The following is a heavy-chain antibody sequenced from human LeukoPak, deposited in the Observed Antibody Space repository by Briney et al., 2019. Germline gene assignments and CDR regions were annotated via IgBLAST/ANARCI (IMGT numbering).Heavy chain of an antibody. D-gene: IGHD3-10*01. J-gene: IGHJ6*03. V-gene: IGHV3-73*01. Sequence: GGSLRLSCAASGFTFSGSAMHWVRQASGKGLEWVGRIRSKANSYATAYAASVKGRFTISRDDSKNTAYLQMNSLKTEDTAVYYCTSLHITMVRDQPKRSYYYYYMDVWGKGTTVTVSS. CDR1: GFTFSGSA. CDR3: TSLHITMVRDQPKRSYYYYYMDV. CDR2: IRSKANSYAT.